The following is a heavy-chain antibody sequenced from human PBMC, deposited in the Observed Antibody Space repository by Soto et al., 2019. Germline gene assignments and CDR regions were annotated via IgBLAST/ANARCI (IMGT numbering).Heavy chain of an antibody. Sequence: GGSLRLSCAASGFTFSSYGMHWVRQAPGKGLEWVAVISYDGSNKYYADSVKGRFTISRDNSKNTLYLQMNSLRAEDTAVYYCARYYDRGSNGMDVWGQGTTVTVSS. J-gene: IGHJ6*02. CDR1: GFTFSSYG. V-gene: IGHV3-30*19. CDR2: ISYDGSNK. CDR3: ARYYDRGSNGMDV. D-gene: IGHD3-10*02.